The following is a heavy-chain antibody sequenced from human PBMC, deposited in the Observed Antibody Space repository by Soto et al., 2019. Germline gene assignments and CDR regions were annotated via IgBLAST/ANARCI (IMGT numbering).Heavy chain of an antibody. CDR2: ISSSSSTI. V-gene: IGHV3-48*02. Sequence: GGSLRLSCAASGFTFSSYSMNWVRQAPGKGLEWVSYISSSSSTIYYADSVKGRFTISRDNAKNSLYLQMNSLRDEDTAVYYCARDWGNSGYDSEYFDYWGQGTLVTVSS. D-gene: IGHD5-12*01. J-gene: IGHJ4*02. CDR1: GFTFSSYS. CDR3: ARDWGNSGYDSEYFDY.